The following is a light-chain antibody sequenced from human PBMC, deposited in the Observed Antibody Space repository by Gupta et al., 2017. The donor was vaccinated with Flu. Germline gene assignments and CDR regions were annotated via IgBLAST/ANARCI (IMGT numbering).Light chain of an antibody. V-gene: IGKV1-39*01. Sequence: DIQMTQSPSSLSASVGDRVTITCRASQSISYFLNWYQQKPGKAPKLLIYAASKLQSGVPSRFSGSGSGTDFTLTISSLQPEDFAAYYCQQTYRTPPYTFGQGTKLENK. CDR1: QSISYF. CDR2: AAS. J-gene: IGKJ2*01. CDR3: QQTYRTPPYT.